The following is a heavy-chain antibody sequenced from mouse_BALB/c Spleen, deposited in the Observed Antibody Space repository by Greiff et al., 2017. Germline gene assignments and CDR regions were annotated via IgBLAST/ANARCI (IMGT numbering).Heavy chain of an antibody. Sequence: EVKLQESGPELMKPGASVKISCKASGYSFTSYYMHWVKQSHGKSLEWIGYIDPFNGGTSYNQKFKGKATLTVDKSSSTAYMHLSSLTSEDSAVYYCARSTMIEAWFAYWGQGTLVTVSA. V-gene: IGHV1S135*01. CDR1: GYSFTSYY. CDR2: IDPFNGGT. CDR3: ARSTMIEAWFAY. D-gene: IGHD2-4*01. J-gene: IGHJ3*01.